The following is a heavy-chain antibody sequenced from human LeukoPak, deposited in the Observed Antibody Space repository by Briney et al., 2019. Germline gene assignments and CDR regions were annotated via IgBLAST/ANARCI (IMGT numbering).Heavy chain of an antibody. CDR2: ISYDGSNK. D-gene: IGHD3-22*01. V-gene: IGHV3-30-3*01. J-gene: IGHJ4*02. CDR1: GFTFSSYA. Sequence: GGSLRLSCAASGFTFSSYAMHWVRQAPGKGLEWVAVISYDGSNKYYADSVKGRFTIPRDNSKNTLYLQMNSLRAEDTAVYYCASYYDSSGYYYWGQGTLVTVSS. CDR3: ASYYDSSGYYY.